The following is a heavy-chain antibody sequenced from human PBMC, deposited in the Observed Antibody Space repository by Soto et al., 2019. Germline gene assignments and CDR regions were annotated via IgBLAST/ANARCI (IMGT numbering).Heavy chain of an antibody. CDR2: IYPGDSDT. V-gene: IGHV5-51*01. D-gene: IGHD4-17*01. CDR3: ARLEYSDYGDYCPDY. Sequence: SVKVYGSGSGYSFTTYSIGWVRQIPWKGRGWMGIIYPGDSDTRYRPSFQGQVTISDDKSISTAYLQWSSLKASDTAMYYFARLEYSDYGDYCPDYWGQGTLVTVSS. CDR1: GYSFTTYS. J-gene: IGHJ4*02.